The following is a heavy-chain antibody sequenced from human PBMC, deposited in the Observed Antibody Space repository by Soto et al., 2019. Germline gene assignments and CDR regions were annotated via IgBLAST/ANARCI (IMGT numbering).Heavy chain of an antibody. CDR2: IYYSGST. CDR3: ARDNAYGNDAFDI. V-gene: IGHV4-31*03. D-gene: IGHD3-16*01. Sequence: ASETLSLTCTVSGGSISSGGYYWSWIRQHPGKGLEWIGYIYYSGSTYYNPSLKSRVTISVDTSKNQFSLKLSSVTAADTAVYYCARDNAYGNDAFDIWGQGTMVTVSS. CDR1: GGSISSGGYY. J-gene: IGHJ3*02.